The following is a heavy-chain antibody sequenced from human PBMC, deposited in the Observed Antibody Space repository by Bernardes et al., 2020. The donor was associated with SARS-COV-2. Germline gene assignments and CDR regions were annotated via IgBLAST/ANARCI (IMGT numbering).Heavy chain of an antibody. CDR2: LGTGGGNT. V-gene: IGHV3-23*01. Sequence: GGSLRLSCAASGFTFTSYAMPWVRQAPGKGLEWVSILGTGGGNTYYADSVKGRFTISRDKSRSTLYLQMTSLRAEDTALYYCAMRKSGANPFDSWGQGTLVTVSS. J-gene: IGHJ4*02. CDR3: AMRKSGANPFDS. CDR1: GFTFTSYA. D-gene: IGHD2-15*01.